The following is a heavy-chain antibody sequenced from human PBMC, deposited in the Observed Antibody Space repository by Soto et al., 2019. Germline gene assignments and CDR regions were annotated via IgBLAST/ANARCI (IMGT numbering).Heavy chain of an antibody. Sequence: QVQLVESGGGVVQPGRSLRLSCAASGFTFSSLGMHWVRQAPGKGLEWVAVISYDGSEKYYADSVKGRFTISRDNSKNTLSLQMNSLRAEDTAVYYCVKERTGTWDFDYWGQGTLVTVSP. CDR3: VKERTGTWDFDY. CDR1: GFTFSSLG. V-gene: IGHV3-30*18. D-gene: IGHD1-26*01. CDR2: ISYDGSEK. J-gene: IGHJ4*02.